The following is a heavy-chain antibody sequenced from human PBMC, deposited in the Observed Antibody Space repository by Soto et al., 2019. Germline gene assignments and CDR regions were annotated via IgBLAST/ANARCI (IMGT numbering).Heavy chain of an antibody. V-gene: IGHV4-39*01. J-gene: IGHJ5*02. Sequence: SETLFLTCTVSGGSISSSNYYWAWIRQPPGKGLEWIGSIHNSVNTYYNPSLKSRVTISVDTSKNQFSLKLSSVTAADTAVYYCARHPSDFWFDPWGQGTLVTVS. CDR3: ARHPSDFWFDP. CDR1: GGSISSSNYY. D-gene: IGHD2-21*02. CDR2: IHNSVNT.